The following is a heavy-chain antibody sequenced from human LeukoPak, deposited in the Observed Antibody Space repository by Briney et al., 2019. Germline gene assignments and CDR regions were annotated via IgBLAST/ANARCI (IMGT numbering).Heavy chain of an antibody. D-gene: IGHD6-19*01. CDR2: IGSSNSDT. J-gene: IGHJ4*02. CDR3: AKRVLSGVPVVGLDY. V-gene: IGHV3-23*01. CDR1: GFTFSSYG. Sequence: PGGSLRLSCAASGFTFSSYGMNWVRQAPGKGLEWVSCIGSSNSDTYYTDSVKGRFTVSRDNYKNTLFRQMNSLRAEETAVYYCAKRVLSGVPVVGLDYWGQGTLVTVSS.